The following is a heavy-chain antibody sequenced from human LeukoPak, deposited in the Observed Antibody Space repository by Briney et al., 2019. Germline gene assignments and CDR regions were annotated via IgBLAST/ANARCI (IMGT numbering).Heavy chain of an antibody. CDR3: ARAIPYDSSGYYPYFDY. J-gene: IGHJ4*02. V-gene: IGHV4-38-2*02. CDR2: IYHSGST. Sequence: PSETLSLTCTVSGYSISSGYYWGWIRQPPGKGLEWIGSIYHSGSTYYNPSLKSRVTISVDTSKNQFSLKLSSVTAADTAVYYCARAIPYDSSGYYPYFDYWGQGTLVTVSS. D-gene: IGHD3-22*01. CDR1: GYSISSGYY.